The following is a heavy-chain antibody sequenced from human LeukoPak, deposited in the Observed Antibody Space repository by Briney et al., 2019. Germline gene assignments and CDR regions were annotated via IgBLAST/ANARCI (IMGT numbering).Heavy chain of an antibody. CDR1: GYTFTDYY. J-gene: IGHJ4*02. Sequence: ASVKVSCKASGYTFTDYYIYWGRHAPGQGQGWMSWINPNSGGTYYAQNFHDRITLTRDTSISTAYMELSRLRSDDTAIYYCARANALYCSSTSCLFDYWGQGTLVTVSS. D-gene: IGHD2-2*01. CDR3: ARANALYCSSTSCLFDY. CDR2: INPNSGGT. V-gene: IGHV1-2*02.